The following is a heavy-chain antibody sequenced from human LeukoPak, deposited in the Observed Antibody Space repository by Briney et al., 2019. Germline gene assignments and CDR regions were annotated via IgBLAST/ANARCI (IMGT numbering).Heavy chain of an antibody. CDR2: IYYSGST. J-gene: IGHJ4*02. D-gene: IGHD2-2*03. CDR3: ARHSRLDKSSLSWADY. V-gene: IGHV4-59*08. CDR1: GGSISSYY. Sequence: SETLSLTCTVSGGSISSYYWSWIRRPPGKGLEWIGYIYYSGSTNYNPSLKSRVTISVDTSKNQFSLKLSSVTAADTAVYYCARHSRLDKSSLSWADYWGQGTLVTVSS.